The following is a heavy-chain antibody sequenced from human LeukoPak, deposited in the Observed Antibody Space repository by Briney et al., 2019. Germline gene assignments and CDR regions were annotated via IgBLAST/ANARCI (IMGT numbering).Heavy chain of an antibody. Sequence: ASVKVSCKAPGYTFTSYGISWVRQAPGQGLERMGWISAYNDNTNYAQKLQGRVTMTTDTSTSTAYMELRSLRSDDTAVYYCARVHYDILTGYSYFDYWGQGTLVTVSS. J-gene: IGHJ4*02. D-gene: IGHD3-9*01. CDR2: ISAYNDNT. CDR3: ARVHYDILTGYSYFDY. CDR1: GYTFTSYG. V-gene: IGHV1-18*01.